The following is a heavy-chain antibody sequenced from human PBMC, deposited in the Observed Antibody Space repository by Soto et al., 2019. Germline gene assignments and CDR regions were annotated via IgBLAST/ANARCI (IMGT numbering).Heavy chain of an antibody. J-gene: IGHJ6*02. V-gene: IGHV1-69*13. Sequence: SVKVSCKASGGTFSSYAISWVRQAPGQGLEWMGGIIPIFGTANYAQKFQGRVTITADESTSTANMELSSLRSEDTAVYYCARDPYSSGWYGYYYGMDVWGQGTTVTVSS. D-gene: IGHD6-19*01. CDR2: IIPIFGTA. CDR3: ARDPYSSGWYGYYYGMDV. CDR1: GGTFSSYA.